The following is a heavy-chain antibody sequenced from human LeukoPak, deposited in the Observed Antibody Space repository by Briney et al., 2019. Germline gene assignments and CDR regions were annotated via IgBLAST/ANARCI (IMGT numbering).Heavy chain of an antibody. V-gene: IGHV4-59*12. CDR2: IYYSGGT. D-gene: IGHD3-16*01. J-gene: IGHJ6*03. CDR1: GGSISSYY. CDR3: ARRGRYYYYMDV. Sequence: SETLSLTCTVSGGSISSYYWSWIRQPPGKGLEWIGYIYYSGGTNYNPSLKSRVTISVDTSKNQFSLKLSSVTAADTAVYYCARRGRYYYYMDVWGKGTTVTVSS.